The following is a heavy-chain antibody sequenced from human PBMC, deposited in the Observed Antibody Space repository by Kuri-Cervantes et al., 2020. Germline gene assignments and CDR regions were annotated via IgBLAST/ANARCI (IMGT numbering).Heavy chain of an antibody. J-gene: IGHJ4*02. CDR2: ISNSGTTI. D-gene: IGHD3-22*01. V-gene: IGHV3-11*01. CDR3: ARDKGIYDPSGVRGYYFDY. Sequence: GGSLRLSCAASGFTFSDYYMSWLRQAPGKGLEWISYISNSGTTIYYAADSVKGRFTLSRDNAESSLYLQMNSLRAEDTAVYYCARDKGIYDPSGVRGYYFDYWGQGTLVTVSS. CDR1: GFTFSDYY.